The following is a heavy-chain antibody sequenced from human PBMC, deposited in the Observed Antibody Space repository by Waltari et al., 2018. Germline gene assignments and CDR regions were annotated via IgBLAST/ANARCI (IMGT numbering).Heavy chain of an antibody. CDR3: ARRGYRSTWYEEKGAFDV. J-gene: IGHJ3*01. D-gene: IGHD6-13*01. CDR1: GFTFSNSE. Sequence: EVQLVESGGGLVEPGGSLRLSCAASGFTFSNSEVAWFRQAPGKGLEWISSISSSGGIIYYADSVKGRFTISRDNAKKSLFVQMNSLRVEDTAIYYCARRGYRSTWYEEKGAFDVWGQGTMVIVSS. CDR2: ISSSGGII. V-gene: IGHV3-48*03.